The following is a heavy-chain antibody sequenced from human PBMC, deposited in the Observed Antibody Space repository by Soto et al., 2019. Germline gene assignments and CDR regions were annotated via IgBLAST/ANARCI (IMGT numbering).Heavy chain of an antibody. CDR3: ARDRQWLGYYYYGMDV. CDR2: IWYDGSNK. D-gene: IGHD6-19*01. V-gene: IGHV3-33*01. Sequence: GGSLRLSCAASGFTFSSYGMHWVRQAPGKGLEWVAVIWYDGSNKYYADSVKGRFTISRDNSKNTLYLQMNSLRAEDTAVYYCARDRQWLGYYYYGMDVWGQGTTVTV. CDR1: GFTFSSYG. J-gene: IGHJ6*02.